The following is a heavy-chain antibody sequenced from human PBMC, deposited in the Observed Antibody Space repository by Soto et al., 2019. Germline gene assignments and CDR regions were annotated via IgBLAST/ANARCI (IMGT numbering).Heavy chain of an antibody. CDR1: EFTFSNYA. Sequence: GGSLRLSCAASEFTFSNYAMHWVRQAPGKGLEWVAVISYDERNKYYADSVKGRFTISRDNSKNTLYLQMNSLRAEDTAVYYCARDDIPGRAVAIYGMDVWGQGTTVTVSS. CDR3: ARDDIPGRAVAIYGMDV. J-gene: IGHJ6*02. CDR2: ISYDERNK. D-gene: IGHD6-19*01. V-gene: IGHV3-30*03.